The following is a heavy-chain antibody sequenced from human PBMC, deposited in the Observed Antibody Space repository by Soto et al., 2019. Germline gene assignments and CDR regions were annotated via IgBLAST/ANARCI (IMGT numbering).Heavy chain of an antibody. CDR1: GYIFVNYG. D-gene: IGHD3-16*01. J-gene: IGHJ6*02. V-gene: IGHV1-18*01. CDR2: ISPYTGNT. Sequence: QVQLVQSGDEVKKPGASVKVSCKASGYIFVNYGIAWVRQAPGQGLEWMGWISPYTGNTHSATKIQGRLTMTTDTSTSTVYMALGSLISDDTAVYYCVMVDNYVTPTPQDVWGQGTTVTVSS. CDR3: VMVDNYVTPTPQDV.